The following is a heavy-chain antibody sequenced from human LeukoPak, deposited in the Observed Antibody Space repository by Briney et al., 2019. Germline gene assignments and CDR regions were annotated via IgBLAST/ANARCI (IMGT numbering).Heavy chain of an antibody. CDR3: ARDQDCSGGSCYFSLGAFDI. CDR2: ISYDGSNK. Sequence: GGSLRLSCAASGFTFSSYAMHWVRQAPGKGLEWVAVISYDGSNKYYADSVKGRFTISRDNSKNTLYLQMNSLRAEDTAVYYCARDQDCSGGSCYFSLGAFDIWGQGTMVTVSS. V-gene: IGHV3-30*04. CDR1: GFTFSSYA. J-gene: IGHJ3*02. D-gene: IGHD2-15*01.